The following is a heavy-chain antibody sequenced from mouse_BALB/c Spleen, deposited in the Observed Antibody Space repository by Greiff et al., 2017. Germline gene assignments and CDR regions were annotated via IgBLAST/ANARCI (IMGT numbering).Heavy chain of an antibody. D-gene: IGHD1-1*01. CDR2: ISDGGSYT. J-gene: IGHJ3*01. Sequence: EVKLVESGGGLVKPGGSLKLSCAASGFTFSDYYMYWVRQTPEKRLEWVATISDGGSYTYYPDSVKGRFTISRDNAKNNLYLQMSSLKSEDTAMYYCARAPDYYGSSSWFAYWGQGTLVTVSA. V-gene: IGHV5-4*02. CDR3: ARAPDYYGSSSWFAY. CDR1: GFTFSDYY.